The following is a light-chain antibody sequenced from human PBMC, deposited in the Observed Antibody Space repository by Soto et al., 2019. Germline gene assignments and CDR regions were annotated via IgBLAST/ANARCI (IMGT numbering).Light chain of an antibody. CDR1: SSDVGGYNY. Sequence: QSVLTQPASVSGSPGLSITISCTGTSSDVGGYNYVSWYQQHPGKAPKLMIYDVRNRPSGVSNRFSGSKSVNTASLTISGLQAEDEADYYCSSYTTISTYVFGTGTKLTVL. CDR2: DVR. V-gene: IGLV2-14*01. CDR3: SSYTTISTYV. J-gene: IGLJ1*01.